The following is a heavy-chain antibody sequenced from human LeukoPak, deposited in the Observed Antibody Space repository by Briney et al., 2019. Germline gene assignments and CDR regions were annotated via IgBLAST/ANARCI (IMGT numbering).Heavy chain of an antibody. CDR2: IIPIFGTA. J-gene: IGHJ4*02. Sequence: SVKVSCKASGGTFSSYAISWVRQAPGQGLEWMGGIIPIFGTANYAQKFQGRVTITTDESTSTAYMELSSLRSEDTAVYYCARGPWDGYNPNYFDYWGQGTLVTVSS. D-gene: IGHD5-24*01. CDR1: GGTFSSYA. CDR3: ARGPWDGYNPNYFDY. V-gene: IGHV1-69*05.